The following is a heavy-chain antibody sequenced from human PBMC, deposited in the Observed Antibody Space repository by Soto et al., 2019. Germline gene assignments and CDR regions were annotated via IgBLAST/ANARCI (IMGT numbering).Heavy chain of an antibody. Sequence: PSETLSLTCAVYVGSFSGYYWSWIRQPPGKGLEWIGEINHSGSTNYNPSLKSRVTISVDTSKNQFSLKLSSVTAADTAVYYCAREVTMVRGVIITVAWFDPWGQGTLVTVSS. CDR3: AREVTMVRGVIITVAWFDP. CDR2: INHSGST. V-gene: IGHV4-34*09. D-gene: IGHD3-10*01. CDR1: VGSFSGYY. J-gene: IGHJ5*02.